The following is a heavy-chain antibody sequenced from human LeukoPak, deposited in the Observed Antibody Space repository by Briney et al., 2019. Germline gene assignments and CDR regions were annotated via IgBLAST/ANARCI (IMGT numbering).Heavy chain of an antibody. D-gene: IGHD4-17*01. CDR2: IYYSGST. V-gene: IGHV4-31*03. J-gene: IGHJ6*02. Sequence: SQTLSLTCTVSGGSLSSGGYYWSWIRQHPGKGLEWIGYIYYSGSTYYNPSLKSRVTISVDTSKNQFSLKLSSVTAADTAVYYCARAYGDSDHYYYYYGMDVWAKGPRSPSP. CDR3: ARAYGDSDHYYYYYGMDV. CDR1: GGSLSSGGYY.